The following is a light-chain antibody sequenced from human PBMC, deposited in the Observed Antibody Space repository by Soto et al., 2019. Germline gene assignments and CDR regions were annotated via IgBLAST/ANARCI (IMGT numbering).Light chain of an antibody. Sequence: DIQMTQSPSTLSASVGERVTITCRASQSISSWLAWYQQKPGKAPKLLIYDASSLDSGVPSRFSGSGSGTEFTLTISSLQPDDFATYYCQQYNSYSKTFGQGTKVEIK. J-gene: IGKJ1*01. V-gene: IGKV1-5*01. CDR1: QSISSW. CDR2: DAS. CDR3: QQYNSYSKT.